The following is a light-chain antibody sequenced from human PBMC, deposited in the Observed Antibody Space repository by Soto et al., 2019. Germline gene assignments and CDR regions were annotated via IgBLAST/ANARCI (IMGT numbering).Light chain of an antibody. CDR1: QNINHF. V-gene: IGKV1-39*01. CDR2: AAT. CDR3: QQSYRPPGT. J-gene: IGKJ1*01. Sequence: DIQVTQSPSSLSASVGDRVTITCRTSQNINHFLSWYQQKPGKAPKLLIFAATSLQDGVPPRFSGSGSGTDFALTIINLQPDDFATYYCQQSYRPPGTFGQGTEVEVK.